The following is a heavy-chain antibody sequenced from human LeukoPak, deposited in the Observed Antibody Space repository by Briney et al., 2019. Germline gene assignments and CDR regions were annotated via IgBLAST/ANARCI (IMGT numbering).Heavy chain of an antibody. CDR1: GFTFSTYG. J-gene: IGHJ4*02. Sequence: AGGSLRLSCAASGFTFSTYGMHWVRQTPGKGLDWVALISYDGSNKYYADSVKGRFTISRDNSKNTLYVQMNSLRAEDTAVYYCAKAAAAAGYLFEYWGQGTLVTVSS. CDR3: AKAAAAAGYLFEY. D-gene: IGHD6-13*01. CDR2: ISYDGSNK. V-gene: IGHV3-30*18.